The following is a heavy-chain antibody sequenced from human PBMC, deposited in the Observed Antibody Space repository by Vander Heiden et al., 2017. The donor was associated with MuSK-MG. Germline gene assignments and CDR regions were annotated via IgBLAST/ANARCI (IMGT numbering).Heavy chain of an antibody. CDR2: INHSGST. Sequence: QVQLQQWGAGLLKPSETLSLTCAVSGGSFSGYYWSWIRQPPGKGLEWIGEINHSGSTNYNTSLKRRVTISVDTSKNQFSLKLSSVTAAETAVYYCARGDYDFWSGYLDNWFDPWGQGTLVTVSS. D-gene: IGHD3-3*01. V-gene: IGHV4-34*01. J-gene: IGHJ5*02. CDR3: ARGDYDFWSGYLDNWFDP. CDR1: GGSFSGYY.